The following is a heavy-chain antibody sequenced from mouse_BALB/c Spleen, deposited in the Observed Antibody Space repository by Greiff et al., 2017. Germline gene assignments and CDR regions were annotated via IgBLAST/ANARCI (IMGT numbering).Heavy chain of an antibody. J-gene: IGHJ3*01. CDR2: IDPENGDT. V-gene: IGHV14-4*02. D-gene: IGHD2-1*01. Sequence: EVQLQESGAELVRSGASVKLSCTASGFNIKDYYMHWVKQRPEQGLEWIGWIDPENGDTEYAPKFQGKATMTADTSSNTAYLQLSSLTSEDTAVYYCNAYGNYCFAYWGQGTLVTVSA. CDR1: GFNIKDYY. CDR3: NAYGNYCFAY.